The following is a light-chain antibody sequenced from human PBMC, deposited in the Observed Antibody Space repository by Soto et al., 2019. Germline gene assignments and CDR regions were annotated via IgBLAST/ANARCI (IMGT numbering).Light chain of an antibody. J-gene: IGKJ1*01. CDR1: QSLLHSNGYYY. CDR2: LGS. Sequence: DIVMTQSPLSLPVTPGEPASISCRSSQSLLHSNGYYYLDWYLQKPGQSPQLLIYLGSNRASGVLYRFSGSGSGTDFILKISRVEAEDVGVYYCMQVLHIPPTFGQGTKVEIK. CDR3: MQVLHIPPT. V-gene: IGKV2-28*01.